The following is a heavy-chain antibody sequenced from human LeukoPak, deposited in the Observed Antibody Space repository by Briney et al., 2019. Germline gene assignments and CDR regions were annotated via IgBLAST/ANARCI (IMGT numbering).Heavy chain of an antibody. J-gene: IGHJ4*02. CDR3: ARLKGYRTSTHDY. D-gene: IGHD3-16*02. V-gene: IGHV4-59*08. Sequence: SETLSLTCSVSGASISSDYWSWIRQPPRKGLEWIGYIYYTGNTNYNPSLKSRMTISVDTSKNQFSLKLSSVTAADTAVYYCARLKGYRTSTHDYWGQGTLVTVSS. CDR2: IYYTGNT. CDR1: GASISSDY.